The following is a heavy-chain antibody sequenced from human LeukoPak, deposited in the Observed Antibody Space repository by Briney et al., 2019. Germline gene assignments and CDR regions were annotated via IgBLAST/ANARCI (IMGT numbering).Heavy chain of an antibody. Sequence: PSETLSLTCAVYGGSFSGYYWSWIRQPPGKGREWIGEINHSGSTNYNPSLKSRVTISVDTSKNQFSLKLSSVTAADTAVYYCARHAQTYYYGSGYDYWGQGTLVTVSS. CDR2: INHSGST. V-gene: IGHV4-34*01. CDR1: GGSFSGYY. J-gene: IGHJ4*02. CDR3: ARHAQTYYYGSGYDY. D-gene: IGHD3-10*01.